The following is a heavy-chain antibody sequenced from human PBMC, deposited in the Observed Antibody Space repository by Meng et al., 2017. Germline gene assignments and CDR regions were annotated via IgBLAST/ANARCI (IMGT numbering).Heavy chain of an antibody. CDR3: ARDEDISAAGYLLGDF. J-gene: IGHJ4*02. Sequence: QAQERQSGLEEKTPGAPVRGSGKCSGNTFAAYRKQRVRQAPGKGLGWMGRIDPKSDNTHYAQKFQGRVTMTRDTSISTAYMELSGLRSDDTAVYYCARDEDISAAGYLLGDFWGQGTLVTVSS. V-gene: IGHV1-2*06. CDR1: GNTFAAYR. D-gene: IGHD6-13*01. CDR2: IDPKSDNT.